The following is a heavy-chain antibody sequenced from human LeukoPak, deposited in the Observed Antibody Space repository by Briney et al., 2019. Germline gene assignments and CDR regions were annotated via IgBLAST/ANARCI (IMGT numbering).Heavy chain of an antibody. D-gene: IGHD5-24*01. Sequence: SETLSLTCSVSGGSFSDYYWTWIRQPPGKGPEWVGEINRSGGTNYNPSLKSRVTISVQTSANQFSLKVNFVTPADTAVYYCASLDGDGNNYWLDSWGQGTLVTVSS. V-gene: IGHV4-34*01. CDR3: ASLDGDGNNYWLDS. CDR1: GGSFSDYY. CDR2: INRSGGT. J-gene: IGHJ5*01.